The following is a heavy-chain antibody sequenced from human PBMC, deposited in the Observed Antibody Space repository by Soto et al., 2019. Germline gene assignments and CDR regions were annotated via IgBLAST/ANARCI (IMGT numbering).Heavy chain of an antibody. CDR3: ARDGAHYEIAY. J-gene: IGHJ4*02. CDR2: IWYDGSNT. Sequence: QVQLVASGGGVVQPGGSLRLSCAASGFTFNSYGMHWVRQAPGKGLECVTFIWYDGSNTDYADSVKGRFTISRDSSKNTLYLQMDDLRGEDTAVYFCARDGAHYEIAYWGQGTLVTVSS. D-gene: IGHD3-22*01. CDR1: GFTFNSYG. V-gene: IGHV3-33*01.